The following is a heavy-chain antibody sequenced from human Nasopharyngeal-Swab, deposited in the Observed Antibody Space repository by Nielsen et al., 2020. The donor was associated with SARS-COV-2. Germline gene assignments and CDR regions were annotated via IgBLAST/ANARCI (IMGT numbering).Heavy chain of an antibody. Sequence: SETLSLTCAVCGGSLSGYYWTWIRQPPGKGLEWIGEAEQSGFTKYNPSLKSRITISLDTSKNQLSLKVTSVTAADTAVYYCARTYCTTTSCSYYFDSWGQGNLVTVSS. V-gene: IGHV4-34*01. CDR3: ARTYCTTTSCSYYFDS. CDR2: AEQSGFT. D-gene: IGHD2-2*01. CDR1: GGSLSGYY. J-gene: IGHJ4*02.